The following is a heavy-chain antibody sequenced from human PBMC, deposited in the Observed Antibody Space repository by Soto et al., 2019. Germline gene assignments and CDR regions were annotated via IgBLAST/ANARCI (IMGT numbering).Heavy chain of an antibody. Sequence: QVQLVQSGGEVRKPGASVTVSCKASGYTFTSYGISWVRQAPGQGLEWMGWISGYNGKTNYAQKVQDRVTMTTDTSTSTVYLELRSLRFDDTAVYYCAREGDVPYYYYGMYVSGQGTTVTVSS. CDR3: AREGDVPYYYYGMYV. V-gene: IGHV1-18*01. CDR1: GYTFTSYG. J-gene: IGHJ6*02. D-gene: IGHD2-21*01. CDR2: ISGYNGKT.